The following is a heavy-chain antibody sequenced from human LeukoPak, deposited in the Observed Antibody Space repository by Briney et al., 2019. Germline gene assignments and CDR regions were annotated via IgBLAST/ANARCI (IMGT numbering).Heavy chain of an antibody. Sequence: PGGSLRLSCAASGFTFSSYSMTWVRQAPGKGLEWVSSISSSSSYIYYADSVKGRFTISRDNAKNSLYLQMNSLRAEDTAVYYCARLSGDDYGDYSDAFDIWGQGTMVTVSS. J-gene: IGHJ3*02. D-gene: IGHD4-17*01. V-gene: IGHV3-21*01. CDR1: GFTFSSYS. CDR3: ARLSGDDYGDYSDAFDI. CDR2: ISSSSSYI.